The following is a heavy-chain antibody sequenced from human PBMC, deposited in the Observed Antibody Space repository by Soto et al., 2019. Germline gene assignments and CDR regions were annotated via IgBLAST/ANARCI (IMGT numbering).Heavy chain of an antibody. Sequence: QVQLVQSGAEVKKPGASVKVSCKASGYTFTGYYMHSVRQAPGQGLEWMGWINPNSGGTNYAQKFQGWVTMTRDTSLSTAYMELSRLRSDDTAVYYCARCLSGRHGMDVWGQGTTVTVSS. J-gene: IGHJ6*02. V-gene: IGHV1-2*04. CDR3: ARCLSGRHGMDV. D-gene: IGHD3-16*01. CDR1: GYTFTGYY. CDR2: INPNSGGT.